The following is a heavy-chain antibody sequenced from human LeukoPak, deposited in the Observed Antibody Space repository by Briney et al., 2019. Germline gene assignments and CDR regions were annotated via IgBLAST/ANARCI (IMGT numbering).Heavy chain of an antibody. Sequence: GGSLRLSCAASGFTFSSYGMHWVRQAPGKGLEWVAVIWYDGSNKYYADSVKGRFTISRDNSKNTLYLQMNSLRAEDTAVYYCASIAARLGGDYWGQGTLVTVSS. V-gene: IGHV3-33*01. CDR3: ASIAARLGGDY. CDR1: GFTFSSYG. J-gene: IGHJ4*02. D-gene: IGHD6-6*01. CDR2: IWYDGSNK.